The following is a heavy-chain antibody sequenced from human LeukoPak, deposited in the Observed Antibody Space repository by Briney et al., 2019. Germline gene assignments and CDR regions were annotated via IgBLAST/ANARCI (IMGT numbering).Heavy chain of an antibody. CDR2: INPNSGGT. V-gene: IGHV1-2*04. CDR3: ARDGGRLVRGVINYYGMDV. CDR1: GYTFIGYY. J-gene: IGHJ6*04. D-gene: IGHD3-10*01. Sequence: ASVKVSCKASGYTFIGYYMHWVRQAPGQGLEWMGWINPNSGGTNYAQKFQGWVTMTRDTSISTAYMELSRLRSDDTAVYYCARDGGRLVRGVINYYGMDVWGKGTTVTVSS.